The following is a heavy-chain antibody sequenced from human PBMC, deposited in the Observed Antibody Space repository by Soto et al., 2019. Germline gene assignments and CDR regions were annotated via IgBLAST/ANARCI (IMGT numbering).Heavy chain of an antibody. V-gene: IGHV3-23*04. CDR1: GFAFFSHV. CDR3: TKDVTGDVGADY. D-gene: IGHD2-21*02. J-gene: IGHJ4*02. CDR2: VKTTGDTT. Sequence: EVQLVESGGALVQPGGSLTLSCAASGFAFFSHVMSWVRQAPGKGLEWVSTVKTTGDTTFYAGPVKGRFTASRDESKSTLFLHRYSLRVEDTATYYCTKDVTGDVGADYWGQGTPVTVSS.